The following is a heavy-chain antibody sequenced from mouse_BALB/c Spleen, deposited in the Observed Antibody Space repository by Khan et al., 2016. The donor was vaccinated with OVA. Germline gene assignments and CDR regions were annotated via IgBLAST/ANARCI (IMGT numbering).Heavy chain of an antibody. J-gene: IGHJ2*01. Sequence: EVELVESGGGLVQPGGSRQFSCAASGFTFSSFGLHWVRQAPEKGLAWVAYISSSSSTIYYADTVKGRFTISRDNPKNTLFLPMPSLRSEDTAMYAGGRNCGCDVDDWGRGTTLTVTS. CDR2: ISSSSSTI. V-gene: IGHV5-17*02. CDR1: GFTFSSFG. D-gene: IGHD1-2*01. CDR3: GRNCGCDVDD.